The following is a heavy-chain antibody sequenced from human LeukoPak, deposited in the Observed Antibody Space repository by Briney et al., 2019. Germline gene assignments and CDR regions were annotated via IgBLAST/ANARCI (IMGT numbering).Heavy chain of an antibody. J-gene: IGHJ4*02. D-gene: IGHD1-26*01. Sequence: GGTLRLSCAASGFTFSSYGMSWVHQAPGKGLEWVPAISGSGGSTYYADSVKGRLTISRDNSKNTLYMQMNSLRAEDTAVYYCAREVGPQDYWGQGTLVTVSS. V-gene: IGHV3-23*01. CDR3: AREVGPQDY. CDR2: ISGSGGST. CDR1: GFTFSSYG.